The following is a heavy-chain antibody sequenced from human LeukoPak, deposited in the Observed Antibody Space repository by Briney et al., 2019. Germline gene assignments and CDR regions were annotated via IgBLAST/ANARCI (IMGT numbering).Heavy chain of an antibody. CDR2: ISSSSSYT. D-gene: IGHD4-17*01. CDR1: GFTFSDYY. J-gene: IGHJ4*02. CDR3: ARAWRTTVTTLGH. V-gene: IGHV3-11*05. Sequence: GGSLRLSCAASGFTFSDYYMSWIRQAPGKGLEWISYISSSSSYTNYADSVKGRFTISRDNAKNSLYLQMNSLRAEDTAVYYCARAWRTTVTTLGHWGQGTLVTVSS.